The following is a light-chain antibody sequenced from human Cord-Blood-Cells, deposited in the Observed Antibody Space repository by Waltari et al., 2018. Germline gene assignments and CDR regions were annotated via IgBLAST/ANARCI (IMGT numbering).Light chain of an antibody. V-gene: IGLV2-11*01. CDR2: DVS. CDR1: SSDVGGYNY. CDR3: CSYAGSYTWV. J-gene: IGLJ3*02. Sequence: QSALTQPRSVSGSPGQSVTISCTGTSSDVGGYNYVSWYQQPPGKAPKLMIYDVSKRPSGVPDRFSGSKSGNPASLTISGLQAEDEADYYCCSYAGSYTWVFGGGTKLTVL.